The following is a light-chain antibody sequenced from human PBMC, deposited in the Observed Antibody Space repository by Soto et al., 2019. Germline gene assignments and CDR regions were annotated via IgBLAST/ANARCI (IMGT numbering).Light chain of an antibody. CDR3: QQYDDTPVS. CDR1: QDISTY. J-gene: IGKJ3*01. Sequence: DIRLTQSPSSLSASVGDRVTIACQASQDISTYLNWYQKKPGKAPKLLIYDASNLETGVPSRFSGSGSGTDFSFTIKSLQADYIATYYWQQYDDTPVSFGGGTKVDIK. CDR2: DAS. V-gene: IGKV1-33*01.